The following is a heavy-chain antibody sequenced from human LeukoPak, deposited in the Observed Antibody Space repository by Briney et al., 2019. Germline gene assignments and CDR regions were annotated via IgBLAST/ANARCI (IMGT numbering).Heavy chain of an antibody. J-gene: IGHJ4*02. Sequence: GGSLRLSRAASGFTFSNYWMTWARQAPGKGLEWVANIKQDGSEKYYVDSVKGRFTISRDNAKNSLYLQMNSLRVEDTAVYYCARSGYESSGYREDDYWGQGTLVTVSS. CDR2: IKQDGSEK. V-gene: IGHV3-7*01. CDR3: ARSGYESSGYREDDY. CDR1: GFTFSNYW. D-gene: IGHD3-22*01.